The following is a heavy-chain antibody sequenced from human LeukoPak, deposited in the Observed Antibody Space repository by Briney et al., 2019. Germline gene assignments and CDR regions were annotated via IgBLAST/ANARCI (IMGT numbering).Heavy chain of an antibody. CDR3: ARGYCSSTSCYFKSTYPFDY. V-gene: IGHV4-59*08. J-gene: IGHJ4*02. CDR2: IYYSGST. Sequence: SETLSLTCTVSGGSISSYYWSWIRQPPGKGLEWIGYIYYSGSTNYNPSLKSRVTISVDTSKNQFSLKLSSVTAADTAVYYCARGYCSSTSCYFKSTYPFDYWGQGTLVTVSS. CDR1: GGSISSYY. D-gene: IGHD2-2*01.